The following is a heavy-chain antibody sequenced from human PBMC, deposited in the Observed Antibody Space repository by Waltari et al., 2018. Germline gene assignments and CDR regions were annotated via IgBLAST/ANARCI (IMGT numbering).Heavy chain of an antibody. J-gene: IGHJ3*01. CDR2: IYYSRVT. Sequence: QLQLQESGPGLVKPSETLSLTCTVSGGSISSSSYYWGWIRQPPGKGLAWIGSIYYSRVTYYNPSLRSRVTISVDSSKNQFSLKLSSVTAADTAVYYCASPAGVVVAASKVGAFDLWGQGTMVTVSS. D-gene: IGHD2-15*01. CDR1: GGSISSSSYY. CDR3: ASPAGVVVAASKVGAFDL. V-gene: IGHV4-39*07.